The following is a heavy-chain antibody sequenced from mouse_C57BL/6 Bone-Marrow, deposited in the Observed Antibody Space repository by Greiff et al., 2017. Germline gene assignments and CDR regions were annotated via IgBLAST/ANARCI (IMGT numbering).Heavy chain of an antibody. CDR1: GYTFTSYW. CDR2: IDPSDSYT. J-gene: IGHJ2*01. CDR3: ARSGFDGYDEGVDY. Sequence: QVQLQQPGAELVKPGASVKLSCKASGYTFTSYWMQWVKQRPGQGLEWIGEIDPSDSYTNYNQKFKGKATLTLDTSSSTAYMQLSSLTSEDSSVYYCARSGFDGYDEGVDYWGQGTTLTVSS. D-gene: IGHD2-2*01. V-gene: IGHV1-50*01.